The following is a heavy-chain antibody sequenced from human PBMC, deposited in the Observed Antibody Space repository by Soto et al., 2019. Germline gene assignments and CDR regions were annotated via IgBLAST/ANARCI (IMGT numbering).Heavy chain of an antibody. CDR1: GGTFSSYA. V-gene: IGHV1-69*06. D-gene: IGHD6-19*01. CDR2: IIPIFGTA. J-gene: IGHJ6*02. CDR3: ARGAVAGTFYYYYYGMDV. Sequence: SVKVSCKASGGTFSSYAISWVRQAPGQGLEWMGGIIPIFGTANYAQKFQGRVTITADKSTSTAYMELSSLRSEDTAVYYCARGAVAGTFYYYYYGMDVWGQGTTVTVSS.